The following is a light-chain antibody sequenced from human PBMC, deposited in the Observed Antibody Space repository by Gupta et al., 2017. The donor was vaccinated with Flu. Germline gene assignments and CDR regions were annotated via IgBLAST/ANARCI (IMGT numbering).Light chain of an antibody. CDR1: SSNVGSNY. J-gene: IGLJ3*02. CDR3: AAWDDSLSGWV. Sequence: QSVLTQPPSASGTPGKRVTISCSGSSSNVGSNYVYWSQQPPGTAPKLLIYRNNQRHSGVPDRFSASNSVTSASLATTGLRAEDAADYYCAAWDDSLSGWVFGGGTKLTVL. V-gene: IGLV1-47*01. CDR2: RNN.